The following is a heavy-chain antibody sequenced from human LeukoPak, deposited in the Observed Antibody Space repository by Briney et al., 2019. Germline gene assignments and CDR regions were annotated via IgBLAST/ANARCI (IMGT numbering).Heavy chain of an antibody. J-gene: IGHJ4*02. CDR3: ARGSEYYDILTGYYLSY. CDR2: ISPNSGGT. D-gene: IGHD3-9*01. V-gene: IGHV1-2*02. Sequence: ASVKVSCKASGYTFTGYYMHWVRQAPGQGLEWMGWISPNSGGTNYAQKFQGRVTMTRDTSISTAYMELSRLRSDDTAVYYCARGSEYYDILTGYYLSYWGQGTLVTVSS. CDR1: GYTFTGYY.